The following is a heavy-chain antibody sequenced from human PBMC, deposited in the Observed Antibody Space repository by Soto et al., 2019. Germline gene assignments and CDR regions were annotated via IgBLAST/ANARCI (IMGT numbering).Heavy chain of an antibody. D-gene: IGHD2-15*01. Sequence: GVSLRLSCAASGFTFSSYAMHWVRQAPGKGLEWVAVISYDGSNKYYADSVKGRFTISRDNSKNTLYLQMNSLRAEDTAVYYCARGGDIVTTTRYFDYWGQGTLVAVYS. J-gene: IGHJ4*01. CDR1: GFTFSSYA. CDR3: ARGGDIVTTTRYFDY. CDR2: ISYDGSNK. V-gene: IGHV3-30-3*01.